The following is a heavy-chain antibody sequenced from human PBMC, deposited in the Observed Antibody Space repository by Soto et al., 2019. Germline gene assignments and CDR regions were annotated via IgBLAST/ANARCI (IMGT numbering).Heavy chain of an antibody. Sequence: QVQLVQSGAEVKRPGASVKVSCKASGYTFTTYYMHWVRQAPGQGLEWLGIINPNGGSTTYAQKLQGIVTMTRDTSTSTVYLELSSLRSEDTAVYYCARAGYCSGGTCFHGNCDYWGQGTLVTVSA. V-gene: IGHV1-46*01. J-gene: IGHJ4*02. CDR3: ARAGYCSGGTCFHGNCDY. CDR1: GYTFTTYY. CDR2: INPNGGST. D-gene: IGHD2-15*01.